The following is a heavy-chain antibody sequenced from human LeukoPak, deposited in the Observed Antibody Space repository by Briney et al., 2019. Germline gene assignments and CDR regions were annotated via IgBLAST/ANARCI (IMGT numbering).Heavy chain of an antibody. J-gene: IGHJ5*02. CDR1: GGSISSGDYY. D-gene: IGHD3-3*01. V-gene: IGHV4-30-4*08. CDR2: IYYSGST. Sequence: PSETLSLTCTVSGGSISSGDYYWSWIRQPPGKGLEWIGYIYYSGSTYYNPSLKGRVTISVDTSKNQFSLKLSSVTAADTAVYYCARDGYDFWSGPNWFDPWGQGTLVTVSS. CDR3: ARDGYDFWSGPNWFDP.